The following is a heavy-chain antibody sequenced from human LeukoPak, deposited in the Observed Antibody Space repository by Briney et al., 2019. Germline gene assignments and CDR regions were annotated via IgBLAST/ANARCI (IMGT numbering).Heavy chain of an antibody. V-gene: IGHV5-51*01. CDR1: GSSFTSYW. CDR3: ARHTAARPYYYYYYMDV. D-gene: IGHD6-6*01. Sequence: GESLKTSCKGSGSSFTSYWIAWVRPMPGKGLEWMGIIYPGDSDTRYSPSFQGQVTISADKSISTAYLQWSSLKASDTAMYYCARHTAARPYYYYYYMDVWGKGTTVTVSS. CDR2: IYPGDSDT. J-gene: IGHJ6*03.